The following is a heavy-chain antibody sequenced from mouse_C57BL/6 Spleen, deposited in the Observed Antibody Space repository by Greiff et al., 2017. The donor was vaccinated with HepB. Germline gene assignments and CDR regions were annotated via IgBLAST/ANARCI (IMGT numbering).Heavy chain of an antibody. CDR1: GYTFTSYW. CDR2: IDPSDSYT. J-gene: IGHJ4*01. CDR3: ARREMDY. V-gene: IGHV1-50*01. Sequence: QVQLQQPGAELVKPGASVKLSCKASGYTFTSYWMQWVKQRPGQGLEWIGEIDPSDSYTNYNQKFKGKATLTVETSSSTAYMQLSSLTSEDSAVYYCARREMDYWGRGTSVTVSS.